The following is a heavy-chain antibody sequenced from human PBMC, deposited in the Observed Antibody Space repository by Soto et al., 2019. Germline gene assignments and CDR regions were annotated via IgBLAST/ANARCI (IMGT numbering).Heavy chain of an antibody. J-gene: IGHJ6*02. CDR3: TTDKKEWFELRFLEWAQPPFYGMDV. CDR1: GFPFSNAL. V-gene: IGHV3-15*07. CDR2: IKSKTDGGTT. D-gene: IGHD3-3*01. Sequence: PGGSLRLSCAASGFPFSNALMNWVRQAPGKGLEWVGRIKSKTDGGTTDYAAPVKGRFTISRDDSKNTLYLQMNSLKTEDTAVYYCTTDKKEWFELRFLEWAQPPFYGMDVWGQGTTVTVSS.